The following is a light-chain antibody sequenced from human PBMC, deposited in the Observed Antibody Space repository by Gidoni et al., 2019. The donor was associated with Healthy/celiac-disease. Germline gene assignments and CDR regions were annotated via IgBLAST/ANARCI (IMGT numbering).Light chain of an antibody. Sequence: GSSSNIGSNYVYWYQQRPGTAPKLLSYRNNQRPSGVPDRFSGSKSGASASLAISGLRSEDEADYYCAAWDDSLSGQGVFGGGTKLTVL. V-gene: IGLV1-47*01. CDR1: SSNIGSNY. CDR2: RNN. CDR3: AAWDDSLSGQGV. J-gene: IGLJ3*02.